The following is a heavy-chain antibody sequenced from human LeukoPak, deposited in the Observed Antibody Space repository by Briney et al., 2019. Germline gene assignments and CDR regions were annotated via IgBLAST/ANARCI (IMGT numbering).Heavy chain of an antibody. Sequence: GASVKVSCKASGYTFTSYGISWVRQAPGQGLEWMGWISGYNGNTIYAQKLQGRVSMTTDTSTSTAYMDLRSLRSDDTAVYYCARDYCNNPTCHTRESDYWGQGTLVTVSS. D-gene: IGHD2-21*02. CDR1: GYTFTSYG. CDR3: ARDYCNNPTCHTRESDY. CDR2: ISGYNGNT. V-gene: IGHV1-18*01. J-gene: IGHJ4*02.